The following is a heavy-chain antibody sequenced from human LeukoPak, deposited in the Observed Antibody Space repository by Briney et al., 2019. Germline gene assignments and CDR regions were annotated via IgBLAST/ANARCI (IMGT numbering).Heavy chain of an antibody. V-gene: IGHV3-21*01. CDR1: GFTFSSYS. J-gene: IGHJ6*02. Sequence: GGSLRLSCAASGFTFSSYSMSWVRQAPGKGREWVSSISSSSTYIYYAHSVKGRFTISRDNAKNSLYLQMNSLTAEDTAVYYCARGHPDYGMDVWGQGTTVTVSS. CDR2: ISSSSTYI. CDR3: ARGHPDYGMDV.